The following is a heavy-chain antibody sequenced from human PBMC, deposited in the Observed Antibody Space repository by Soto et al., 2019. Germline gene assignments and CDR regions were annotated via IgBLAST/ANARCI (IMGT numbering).Heavy chain of an antibody. CDR2: IYYSGST. CDR1: GGSISSYY. D-gene: IGHD6-6*01. CDR3: ARKGSSSFYGMDV. J-gene: IGHJ6*01. V-gene: IGHV4-59*01. Sequence: SETLSLTCTVSGGSISSYYWSWIRQPPGKGLEWIEYIYYSGSTNYNPSLKSRVTISVDTSKNQFSLKLSSVTAADTAVYYCARKGSSSFYGMDVWGQGTTVTVSS.